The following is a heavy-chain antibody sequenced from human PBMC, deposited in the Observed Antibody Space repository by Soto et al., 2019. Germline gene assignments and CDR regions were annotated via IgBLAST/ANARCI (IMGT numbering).Heavy chain of an antibody. Sequence: SETLSLTCGVSDYSIGSGYCWGWIRQPTGKGVEWIGNIYHSRSTHYNPALKRRVTISVDTPKNQFSLKLEYVTATDTAVHYCTRRGSSGTPVDYGGQGTLVTVS. J-gene: IGHJ4*02. CDR2: IYHSRST. CDR3: TRRGSSGTPVDY. D-gene: IGHD1-26*01. CDR1: DYSIGSGYC. V-gene: IGHV4-38-2*01.